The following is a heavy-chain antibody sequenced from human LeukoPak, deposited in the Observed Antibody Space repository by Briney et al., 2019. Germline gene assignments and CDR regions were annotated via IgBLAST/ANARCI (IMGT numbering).Heavy chain of an antibody. CDR2: IYTSGST. Sequence: PSETLSLTCTVSGGSISSGSYYWSWIRQPAGKGLEWIGRIYTSGSTNYNPSLKSRVTISVDTSKNQFSLKLSSVTAADTAVYYCARHPPLTTVVTRDAFDIWGQGTMVTASS. J-gene: IGHJ3*02. V-gene: IGHV4-61*02. D-gene: IGHD4-23*01. CDR1: GGSISSGSYY. CDR3: ARHPPLTTVVTRDAFDI.